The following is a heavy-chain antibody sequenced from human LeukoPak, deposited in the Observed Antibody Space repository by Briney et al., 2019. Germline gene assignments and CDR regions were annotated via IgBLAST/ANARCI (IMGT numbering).Heavy chain of an antibody. CDR3: ARADRRIVGATRHDAFDI. Sequence: GGSLRLSCAASGFTFSSYWMSWVRQAPGKGLEWVANIKQDGSEKYYVDSVKGRFTISRDNAKNSLYLQMNSLRAEDTAVYYCARADRRIVGATRHDAFDIWGQGTMITVSS. CDR2: IKQDGSEK. V-gene: IGHV3-7*01. J-gene: IGHJ3*02. D-gene: IGHD1-26*01. CDR1: GFTFSSYW.